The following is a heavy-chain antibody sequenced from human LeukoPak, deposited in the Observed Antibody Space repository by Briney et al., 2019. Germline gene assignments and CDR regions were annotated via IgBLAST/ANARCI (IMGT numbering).Heavy chain of an antibody. Sequence: AGGSLRLSCAASGFTFSSYSMNWVRQAPGKGLEWVSSISSSSSYIYYADSVKGRFTISRDNAKNSLYLQINSLRAEDTAVYYCARSGSSWSGYYYYMDVWGKGTTVTVSS. D-gene: IGHD6-13*01. CDR2: ISSSSSYI. CDR1: GFTFSSYS. V-gene: IGHV3-21*01. J-gene: IGHJ6*03. CDR3: ARSGSSWSGYYYYMDV.